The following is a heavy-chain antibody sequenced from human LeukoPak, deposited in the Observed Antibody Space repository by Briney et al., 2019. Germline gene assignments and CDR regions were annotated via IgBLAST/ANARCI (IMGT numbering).Heavy chain of an antibody. CDR2: IYHSGST. V-gene: IGHV4-4*02. CDR3: ARGRANSLRYFDD. Sequence: SSGTLSLTCAVSGGHITSSNWWSWVRQPPGKGLEWIGEIYHSGSTNYNPSLKSRVTISVDKSKNQFSLKLSSVTAADTAVYYCARGRANSLRYFDDWGQGTLVTVSS. CDR1: GGHITSSNW. J-gene: IGHJ4*02. D-gene: IGHD4-17*01.